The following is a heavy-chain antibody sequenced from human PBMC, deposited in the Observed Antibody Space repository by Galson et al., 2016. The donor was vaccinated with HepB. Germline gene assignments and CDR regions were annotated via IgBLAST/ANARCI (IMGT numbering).Heavy chain of an antibody. CDR1: GYTFTSHG. D-gene: IGHD3-3*01. CDR2: LNPSDNTT. Sequence: SVKVSCKASGYTFTSHGITWVRQAPGQGLEWMGVLNPSDNTTTYAQRFQGRVTMTKDTSTSTVHMELSSLRSEDTAVYFCARESGASISFFGVVTHNWFDPWGQGTLITVSS. CDR3: ARESGASISFFGVVTHNWFDP. J-gene: IGHJ5*02. V-gene: IGHV1-46*01.